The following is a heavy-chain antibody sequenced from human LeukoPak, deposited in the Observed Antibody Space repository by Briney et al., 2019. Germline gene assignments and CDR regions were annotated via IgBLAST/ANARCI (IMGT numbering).Heavy chain of an antibody. Sequence: GASVKVSCKASGYIFTNYDIHWVRQATGQGLEWMGWIDPKSGGTKYAQKFQGRVTMTRDMSISTAYMDLRRLKSDDTAVYYCVRDMDRGQWLVRPYNWGQGTLVTVSS. CDR2: IDPKSGGT. D-gene: IGHD6-19*01. CDR1: GYIFTNYD. CDR3: VRDMDRGQWLVRPYN. J-gene: IGHJ4*02. V-gene: IGHV1-2*02.